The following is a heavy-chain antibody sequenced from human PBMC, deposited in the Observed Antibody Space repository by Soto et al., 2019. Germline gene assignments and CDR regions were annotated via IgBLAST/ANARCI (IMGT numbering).Heavy chain of an antibody. CDR1: GFTISSYA. D-gene: IGHD3-10*01. V-gene: IGHV3-23*01. CDR3: AKLNEYYYGSESSYFDY. J-gene: IGHJ4*02. CDR2: ISGSGGST. Sequence: EVQLLESGGGLVQPGGSLRLSCAASGFTISSYAMSWVRQAPGKGLEWVSAISGSGGSTYYADSVKGRFTISRDNSSTTLYLQMNSLRAEYTAVDYCAKLNEYYYGSESSYFDYWGQGTLVTVSS.